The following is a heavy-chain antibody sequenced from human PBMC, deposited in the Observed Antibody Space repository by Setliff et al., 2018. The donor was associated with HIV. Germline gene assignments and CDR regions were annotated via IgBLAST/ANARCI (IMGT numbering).Heavy chain of an antibody. D-gene: IGHD3-10*01. CDR3: ARARGPPLPVLDL. CDR2: VYYRGSA. CDR1: TDSFSNRGFY. Sequence: PSETLSLTCTVSTDSFSNRGFYWGWVRQPPGRGLEWIGSVYYRGSAYYDLSLKSRVTLSVDTSKNSFSLNLTSVTAADTAVYFCARARGPPLPVLDLWGQGTLVTVSS. V-gene: IGHV4-39*07. J-gene: IGHJ5*02.